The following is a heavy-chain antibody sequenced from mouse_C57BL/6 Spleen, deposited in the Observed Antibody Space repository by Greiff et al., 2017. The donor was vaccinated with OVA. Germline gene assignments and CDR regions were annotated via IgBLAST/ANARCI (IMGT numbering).Heavy chain of an antibody. J-gene: IGHJ3*01. CDR1: GFTFSSYG. V-gene: IGHV5-6*01. CDR3: ARHETDAWFAY. Sequence: EVQLVESGGDLVKPGGSLKLSCAASGFTFSSYGMSWVRQTPDKRLEWVATISSGGSYTYYPDSVKGRFTISRDNAKNTLYLQMSSLKSEDTAMYYCARHETDAWFAYWGQGTLVTVSA. CDR2: ISSGGSYT.